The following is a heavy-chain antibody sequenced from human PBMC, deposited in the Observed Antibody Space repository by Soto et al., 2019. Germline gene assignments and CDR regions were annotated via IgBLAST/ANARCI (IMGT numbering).Heavy chain of an antibody. CDR2: IWYDGSNK. D-gene: IGHD6-13*01. CDR3: ARDQEDVHSIAAAGTVDY. V-gene: IGHV3-33*01. CDR1: GFTFSSYG. Sequence: QVQLVESGGGVVQPGRSLRLSCAASGFTFSSYGMHWVRQAPGKGLEWVAVIWYDGSNKYYADSVKGRFTISRDNSKNTLYLQMNSLRAEDTAVYYCARDQEDVHSIAAAGTVDYWGQGTLVTVSS. J-gene: IGHJ4*02.